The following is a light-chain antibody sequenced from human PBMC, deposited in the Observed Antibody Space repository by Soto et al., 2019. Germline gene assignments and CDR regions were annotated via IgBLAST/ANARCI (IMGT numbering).Light chain of an antibody. CDR1: SSVVGVYNY. J-gene: IGLJ2*01. CDR3: SSFAGNNNLV. V-gene: IGLV2-8*01. CDR2: EVS. Sequence: QSALTQPPSASGSPGQSVTISCTGTSSVVGVYNYVSWYQQHPGKAPKLMIYEVSKRPSGVPDRFSGSKSGNTASLTVSGLQAEDEADYYCSSFAGNNNLVFGGGTKLTVL.